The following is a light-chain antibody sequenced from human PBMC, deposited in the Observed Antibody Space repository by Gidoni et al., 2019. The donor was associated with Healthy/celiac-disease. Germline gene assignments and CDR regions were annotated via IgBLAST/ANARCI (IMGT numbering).Light chain of an antibody. J-gene: IGLJ1*01. CDR2: EFS. CDR3: CSYAGSSTSPYV. V-gene: IGLV2-23*02. CDR1: SIDVVIYTL. Sequence: QSALTQPAPVSGPPGQSITISCTGTSIDVVIYTLFSWYQQHPGKAPNLMIYEFSKRPSGVSNRVSGSKSDTTASLTLSGLQPEAEADYYCCSYAGSSTSPYVFGTGTKVTVL.